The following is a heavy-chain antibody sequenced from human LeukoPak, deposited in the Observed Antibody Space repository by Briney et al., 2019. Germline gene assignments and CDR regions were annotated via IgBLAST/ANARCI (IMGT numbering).Heavy chain of an antibody. Sequence: GGSLRLSCAASGFTFSDYYMNWIRQAPGKGLEWVSYISSSGSTIKYADSVKGRFTSSRDNAKNSLYLQMNSLRAEDTAVYYCARDSYSSGWPWAFDIWGQGTMVTVSS. CDR2: ISSSGSTI. D-gene: IGHD6-19*01. CDR1: GFTFSDYY. V-gene: IGHV3-11*04. CDR3: ARDSYSSGWPWAFDI. J-gene: IGHJ3*02.